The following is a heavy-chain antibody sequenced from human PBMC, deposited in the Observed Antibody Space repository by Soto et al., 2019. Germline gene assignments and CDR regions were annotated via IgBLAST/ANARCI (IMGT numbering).Heavy chain of an antibody. V-gene: IGHV3-7*03. CDR2: IKQDGGEI. Sequence: VSLRLSCAASGCTFSSYWMSGVRQAPGKGLEWVANIKQDGGEIYYLDSVKGRFSISRDNAKTSLYLQMNSLRAEDTAVYYCARGWLLNDYWGQGTLVTVSS. J-gene: IGHJ4*02. CDR1: GCTFSSYW. D-gene: IGHD5-12*01. CDR3: ARGWLLNDY.